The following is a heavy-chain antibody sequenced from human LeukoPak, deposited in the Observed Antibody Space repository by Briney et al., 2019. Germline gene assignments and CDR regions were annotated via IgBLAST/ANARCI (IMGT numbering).Heavy chain of an antibody. CDR2: ISGYNGNT. CDR3: ARDLSLGRHDDGEPFDS. V-gene: IGHV1-18*01. D-gene: IGHD4-17*01. CDR1: GYTFTNHG. J-gene: IGHJ4*02. Sequence: ASVKVSCKPSGYTFTNHGISWGRRAPGQGVEGMGWISGYNGNTNYVQKFRGRITMTTDTSTSTAYLQLRSLSSDDTALYYCARDLSLGRHDDGEPFDSWGQGTLVTVSS.